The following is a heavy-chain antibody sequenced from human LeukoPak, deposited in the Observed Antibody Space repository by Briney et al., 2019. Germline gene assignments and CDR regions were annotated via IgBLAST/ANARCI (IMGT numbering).Heavy chain of an antibody. CDR2: INHSGST. J-gene: IGHJ4*02. CDR1: GGSFSGYY. Sequence: SETLSLTCAVYGGSFSGYYWSWIRQPPGKGLEWIGEINHSGSTNYNPSLKSRVTISVDTSKNQFPLKLSSVTAADTAVYYCASLGGRASYYFDYWGQGTLVTVSS. CDR3: ASLGGRASYYFDY. D-gene: IGHD3-16*01. V-gene: IGHV4-34*01.